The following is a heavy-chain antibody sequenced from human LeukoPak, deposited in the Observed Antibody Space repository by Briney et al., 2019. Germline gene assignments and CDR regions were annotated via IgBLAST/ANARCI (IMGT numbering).Heavy chain of an antibody. D-gene: IGHD6-13*01. Sequence: PSETLSLTCTVAGGSISSYYWSWIRQPAGKGLEWIGRIYSTGSTNYNPSLKSRVTMSVDTSKNQFSLRLRSVAAADTAVYYCARQIASAGTAGFDFWGQGALVTVSS. CDR2: IYSTGST. J-gene: IGHJ4*02. V-gene: IGHV4-4*07. CDR3: ARQIASAGTAGFDF. CDR1: GGSISSYY.